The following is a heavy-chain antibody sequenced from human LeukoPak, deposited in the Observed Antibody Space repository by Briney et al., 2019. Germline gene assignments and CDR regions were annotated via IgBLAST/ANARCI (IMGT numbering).Heavy chain of an antibody. Sequence: SVKVSCKASGYTFTSYGISWVRQAPGQALEWMGWITPFNGNTNYAQKFQDRVTITRDRFMSTAYMELSSLRSEDTAMYYCASSAIAVAGPYFDYWGQGTLVTVSS. J-gene: IGHJ4*02. CDR1: GYTFTSYG. V-gene: IGHV1-45*02. D-gene: IGHD6-19*01. CDR2: ITPFNGNT. CDR3: ASSAIAVAGPYFDY.